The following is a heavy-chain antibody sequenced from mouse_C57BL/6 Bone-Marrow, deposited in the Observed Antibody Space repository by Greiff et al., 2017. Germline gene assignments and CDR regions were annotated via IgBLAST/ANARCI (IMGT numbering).Heavy chain of an antibody. CDR2: LRNKANGYTT. CDR3: VKASNWAWFAY. V-gene: IGHV7-4*01. D-gene: IGHD4-1*01. CDR1: GFTFTDYY. Sequence: EVKLMESGGGLVQPGASLRLSCAASGFTFTDYYMSWVRQPPGKAPEWLALLRNKANGYTTEYTASVKGRFTISRDNSQNIRYLQMNTLRAEDSATYYCVKASNWAWFAYWGQGTLVTVSA. J-gene: IGHJ3*01.